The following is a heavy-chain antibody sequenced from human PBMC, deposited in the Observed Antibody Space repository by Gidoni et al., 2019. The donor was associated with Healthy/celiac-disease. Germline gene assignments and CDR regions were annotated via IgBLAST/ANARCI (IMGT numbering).Heavy chain of an antibody. CDR2: IYYSGST. V-gene: IGHV4-39*07. CDR3: ARAKRLRLGELSLVDWFDP. CDR1: GGSISSSSYY. Sequence: QLQLQESGPGLVKPSETLSLTCTVSGGSISSSSYYWGWIRQPPGKGLEWIGSIYYSGSTYYNPSLKSRVTISVDTSKNQFSLKLSSVTAADTAVYYCARAKRLRLGELSLVDWFDPWGQGTLVTVSS. D-gene: IGHD3-16*02. J-gene: IGHJ5*02.